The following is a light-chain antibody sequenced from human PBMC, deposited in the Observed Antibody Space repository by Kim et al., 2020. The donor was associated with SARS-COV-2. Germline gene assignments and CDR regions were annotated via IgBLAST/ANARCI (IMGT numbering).Light chain of an antibody. J-gene: IGLJ3*02. V-gene: IGLV2-8*01. Sequence: VTISCTGTSSDIGGNDNYVSWYQQHPGKAPKLIIFEVSQRPSGVPDRFSGSESGNTASLTVSGLQAEDESDYYCSSYAGSDNLVFGGGTQLTVL. CDR1: SSDIGGNDNY. CDR3: SSYAGSDNLV. CDR2: EVS.